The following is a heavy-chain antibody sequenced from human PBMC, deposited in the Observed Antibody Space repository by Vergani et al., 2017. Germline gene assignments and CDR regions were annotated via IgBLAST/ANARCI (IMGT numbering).Heavy chain of an antibody. CDR1: GYSITSGYY. D-gene: IGHD6-13*01. V-gene: IGHV4-38-2*01. Sequence: QVRLEESGPGLLKPSETLSLTCSVSGYSITSGYYWGWIRQPPGRGLEWICSIYHTGSTYYNPSLKSRVTISVDTSKNQFSLKLSSVTAADTAVYYCARLGIPPRVIDYWGQGTLVTVSS. J-gene: IGHJ4*02. CDR2: IYHTGST. CDR3: ARLGIPPRVIDY.